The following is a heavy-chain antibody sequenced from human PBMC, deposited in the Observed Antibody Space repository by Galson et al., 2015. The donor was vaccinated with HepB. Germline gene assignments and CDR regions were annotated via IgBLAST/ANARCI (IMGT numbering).Heavy chain of an antibody. J-gene: IGHJ4*02. CDR2: VSRGGIYS. D-gene: IGHD7-27*01. Sequence: SLRLSCAASGFTFSNYNMVWVRQAPGKGLEWVSSVSRGGIYSYYADSVKGRFTISRDDAKNSLSLQMNSLRAEDTAVYYCARDPPLGTPFDYWGQGTLVTVSS. V-gene: IGHV3-21*01. CDR1: GFTFSNYN. CDR3: ARDPPLGTPFDY.